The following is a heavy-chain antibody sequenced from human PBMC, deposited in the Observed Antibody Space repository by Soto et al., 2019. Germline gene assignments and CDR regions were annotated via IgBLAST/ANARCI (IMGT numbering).Heavy chain of an antibody. D-gene: IGHD5-12*01. CDR2: IIPIFGTA. Sequence: QVQLVQSGAEVKKPGSSVTVSCKASGGTFSSYTISWVRQAPGQGLEWMGGIIPIFGTANYAQKFQGRVTITADESTSTAYREWSSLRSEDTAVYYCARGNHSWLQLWYFDVWGRGTLVTVSS. J-gene: IGHJ2*01. V-gene: IGHV1-69*12. CDR3: ARGNHSWLQLWYFDV. CDR1: GGTFSSYT.